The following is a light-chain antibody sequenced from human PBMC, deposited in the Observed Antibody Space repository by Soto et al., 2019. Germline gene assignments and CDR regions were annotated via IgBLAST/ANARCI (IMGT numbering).Light chain of an antibody. CDR1: QSVSSY. V-gene: IGKV3-20*01. J-gene: IGKJ1*01. CDR2: GAS. CDR3: QQYGSSGT. Sequence: EVDLTQSPATLSLSPGEIATHSCWASQSVSSYLAWYQQKPGQAPRLLIYGASSRATGIPDRFSGSGSGTDFTLTISRLEPEDFAVYYCQQYGSSGTFGQGTKVDIK.